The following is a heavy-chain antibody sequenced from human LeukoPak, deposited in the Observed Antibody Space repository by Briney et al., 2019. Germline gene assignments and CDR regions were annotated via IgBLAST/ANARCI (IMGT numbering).Heavy chain of an antibody. CDR3: ARDYSGYGYYFDY. Sequence: SETLSLTCTFSGGSISSGGYSWSWIRQPPGKGLEWIGYIYHSGSTYYNPSLKSRVTISVDRSKNQFSLKLSSVTAADTAVYYCARDYSGYGYYFDYWGQGTLVTVSS. CDR2: IYHSGST. J-gene: IGHJ4*02. V-gene: IGHV4-30-2*01. D-gene: IGHD5-12*01. CDR1: GGSISSGGYS.